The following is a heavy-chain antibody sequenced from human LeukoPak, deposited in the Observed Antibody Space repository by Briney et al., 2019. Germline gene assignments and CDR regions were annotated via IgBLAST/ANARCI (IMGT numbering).Heavy chain of an antibody. J-gene: IGHJ6*02. D-gene: IGHD5-12*01. V-gene: IGHV1-69*13. CDR2: IIPIFGTA. CDR3: ARVARYYYYGMDV. Sequence: ASVNVSCKASGGTFSSYAISWVRQAPGQGLEWMGGIIPIFGTANYAQKFQGRVTITADESTSTAYMELSSLRSEDTAVYYCARVARYYYYGMDVWGQGTTVTVSS. CDR1: GGTFSSYA.